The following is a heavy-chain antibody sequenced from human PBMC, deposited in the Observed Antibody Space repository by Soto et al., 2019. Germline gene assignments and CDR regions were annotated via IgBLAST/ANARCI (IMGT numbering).Heavy chain of an antibody. J-gene: IGHJ4*02. CDR3: ATSSGITIFGVLTYFDY. V-gene: IGHV3-23*01. Sequence: GGSLRLSCAASGFTFSSYAMSWVRQAPGKGLEWVSTISGSGGNTYYADSVKGRFTISRDNSKNTLYLQMNNLRAEDTAIYYCATSSGITIFGVLTYFDYWGQGTLVTVSS. CDR2: ISGSGGNT. CDR1: GFTFSSYA. D-gene: IGHD3-3*01.